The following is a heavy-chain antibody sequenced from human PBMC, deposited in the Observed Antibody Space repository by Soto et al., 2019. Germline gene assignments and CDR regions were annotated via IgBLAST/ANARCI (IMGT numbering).Heavy chain of an antibody. CDR3: AKAVIQGIAVAGTHY. Sequence: PGGSLRLSCAASGFTFSSYGMHWVRQAPGKGLEWVAAISYDGSNKYYADSVKGRFTISRDNSKNTLYLQMNSLRAEDTAVYYCAKAVIQGIAVAGTHYWGQGTLVTVSS. D-gene: IGHD6-19*01. CDR2: ISYDGSNK. CDR1: GFTFSSYG. J-gene: IGHJ4*02. V-gene: IGHV3-30*18.